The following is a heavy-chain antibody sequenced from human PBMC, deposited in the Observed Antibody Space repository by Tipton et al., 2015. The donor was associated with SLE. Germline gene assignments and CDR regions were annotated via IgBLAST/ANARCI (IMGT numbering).Heavy chain of an antibody. D-gene: IGHD6-6*01. V-gene: IGHV3-48*03. CDR1: GFTFSSYE. CDR3: ARDSKLAAKDY. CDR2: ISSSGSTI. Sequence: GSLRLSCAASGFTFSSYEMNWVRQAPGKGLEWVSYISSSGSTIYYADSVKGRFTISRDNAKNSLYLQMNSLRAEDTAVYYCARDSKLAAKDYWGQGTLVTVSS. J-gene: IGHJ4*02.